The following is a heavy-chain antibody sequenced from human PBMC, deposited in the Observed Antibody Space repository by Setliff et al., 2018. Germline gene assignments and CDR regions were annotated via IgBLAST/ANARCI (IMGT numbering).Heavy chain of an antibody. J-gene: IGHJ5*02. CDR3: ARGSRSGGKGGYNWFDP. CDR1: GYTFTSYD. Sequence: GASVKVSCEASGYTFTSYDINWVRQATGQGLEWMGWMNPNSGHTGYAQKFQGRVTITRNTSISTTYMELSSLRSEDTAVYYCARGSRSGGKGGYNWFDPWGQGTLVTVSS. V-gene: IGHV1-8*03. CDR2: MNPNSGHT. D-gene: IGHD2-15*01.